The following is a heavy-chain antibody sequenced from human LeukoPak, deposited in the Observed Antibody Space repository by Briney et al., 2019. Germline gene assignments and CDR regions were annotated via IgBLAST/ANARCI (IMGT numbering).Heavy chain of an antibody. CDR1: GFTFSGYG. J-gene: IGHJ1*01. D-gene: IGHD3-9*01. V-gene: IGHV3-30*02. Sequence: GGSLRLSCAASGFTFSGYGMHWVRQAPGKGLEWVAFIRYDGSNKYYADPVKGRFTISRDNSKNTLYLQMNSLRAEDTAVYYCAKTTYDILTGYFNWGQGTLVTVSS. CDR3: AKTTYDILTGYFN. CDR2: IRYDGSNK.